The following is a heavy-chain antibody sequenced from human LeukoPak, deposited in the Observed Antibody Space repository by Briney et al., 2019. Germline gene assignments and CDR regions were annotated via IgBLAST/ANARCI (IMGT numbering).Heavy chain of an antibody. Sequence: ASVKVSCKASGYTFTSYGISWVRQAPGQGLEWMGWISAYNGNTNYAQKLQGRVTMTTDTSTSTAYMEPRSLRSDDTAVYYCARDSSGGVHGHPFDYWGQGTLVTVSS. V-gene: IGHV1-18*01. CDR3: ARDSSGGVHGHPFDY. CDR1: GYTFTSYG. D-gene: IGHD6-19*01. CDR2: ISAYNGNT. J-gene: IGHJ4*02.